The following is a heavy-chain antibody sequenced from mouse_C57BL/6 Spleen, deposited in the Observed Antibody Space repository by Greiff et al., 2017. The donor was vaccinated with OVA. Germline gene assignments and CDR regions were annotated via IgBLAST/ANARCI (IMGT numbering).Heavy chain of an antibody. D-gene: IGHD4-1*01. Sequence: QVQLQQPGAELVRPGSSVKLSCKASGYTFTSYWMDWVKQRPGQGLEWIGNIYPSDSETHYNQKFKDKATLTVDKSSSTAYMQLSSLTSEDSAVYYCAREGLTGTSYYAMDYWGQGTSVTVSS. CDR1: GYTFTSYW. J-gene: IGHJ4*01. CDR2: IYPSDSET. V-gene: IGHV1-61*01. CDR3: AREGLTGTSYYAMDY.